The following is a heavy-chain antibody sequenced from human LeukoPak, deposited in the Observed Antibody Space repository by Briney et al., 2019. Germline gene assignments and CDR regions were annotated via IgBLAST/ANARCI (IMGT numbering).Heavy chain of an antibody. V-gene: IGHV1-2*02. CDR3: AHLGYCSRTSCHDAFDI. D-gene: IGHD2-2*01. CDR1: GYTFTGYY. Sequence: ASVKVSCKASGYTFTGYYMHWVRQAPGQGLEWMGWINPNSGGTNYAQKFQGRVTMTRDTSISTAYMELSRLRSDDTAVYYCAHLGYCSRTSCHDAFDIWGQGTMVTVSS. J-gene: IGHJ3*02. CDR2: INPNSGGT.